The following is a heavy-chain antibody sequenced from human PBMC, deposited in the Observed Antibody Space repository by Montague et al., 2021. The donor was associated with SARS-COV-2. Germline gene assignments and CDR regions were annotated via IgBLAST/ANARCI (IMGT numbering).Heavy chain of an antibody. V-gene: IGHV4-59*01. J-gene: IGHJ3*02. D-gene: IGHD3-22*01. Sequence: SETLSLTCSVSGGSMSSYHWVWIRQPPGKGLEWIGYVSYRGSTNYNLSLKSRVTISVDTSKNQFSLKLSSVTAADTAVYYCARGGYYDYAFDIWGQGTMVTVSS. CDR1: GGSMSSYH. CDR3: ARGGYYDYAFDI. CDR2: VSYRGST.